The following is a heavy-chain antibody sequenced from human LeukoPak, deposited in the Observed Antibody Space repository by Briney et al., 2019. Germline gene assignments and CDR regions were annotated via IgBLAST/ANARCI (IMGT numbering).Heavy chain of an antibody. Sequence: GGSLRLSCVASGFTFSSYEMNWVRQAPGKGLEWISYISGSGDTINHADSVKGRFIISRDNAKNSLFLQMNSLRAEDTAVYYCARDQPYYYDSSADYPRYYYYMDVWGKGTTITVSS. D-gene: IGHD3-22*01. CDR2: ISGSGDTI. V-gene: IGHV3-48*03. CDR3: ARDQPYYYDSSADYPRYYYYMDV. J-gene: IGHJ6*03. CDR1: GFTFSSYE.